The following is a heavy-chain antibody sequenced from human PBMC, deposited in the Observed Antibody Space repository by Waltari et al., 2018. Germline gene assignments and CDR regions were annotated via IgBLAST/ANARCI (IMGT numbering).Heavy chain of an antibody. J-gene: IGHJ6*03. CDR2: INHSGST. CDR1: GGSFSGYY. V-gene: IGHV4-34*01. Sequence: QVQLQQWGAGLLKPSETLSLTSAVYGGSFSGYYWLWIRHPPGKGLEWIGEINHSGSTNYNPSLKSRVTISVDTSKNQFSLKLSSVTAADTAVYYCARAPSNYLHYYYYMDVWGKGTTVTVSS. CDR3: ARAPSNYLHYYYYMDV. D-gene: IGHD1-7*01.